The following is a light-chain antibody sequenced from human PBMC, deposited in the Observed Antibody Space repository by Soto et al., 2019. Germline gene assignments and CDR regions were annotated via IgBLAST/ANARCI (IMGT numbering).Light chain of an antibody. J-gene: IGLJ1*01. CDR3: SSYGGYNNVV. CDR1: SXDVGGYNY. CDR2: EVN. Sequence: QSVLTQPPSASGSPGQSVTISCTGTSXDVGGYNYVSWFQQHPGKAPKLIIHEVNQRPSGVPDRFPGSKSGNTASLTVSGLQAEDEGTYYCSSYGGYNNVVFGTGTKVTVL. V-gene: IGLV2-8*01.